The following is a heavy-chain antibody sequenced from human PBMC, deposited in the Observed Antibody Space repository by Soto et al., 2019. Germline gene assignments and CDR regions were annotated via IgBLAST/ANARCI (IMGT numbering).Heavy chain of an antibody. CDR3: AKNRGSGNPYYYDRDV. CDR2: IKSSGAAT. D-gene: IGHD3-10*01. V-gene: IGHV3-23*01. J-gene: IGHJ6*02. CDR1: GFTFSAYA. Sequence: EVQLLESGGGLVQPGGSLRLSCAASGFTFSAYAMSWVRQAPGKGLEWVSAIKSSGAATFYADSVEGRFTISRDDSKNTLYLKMNSLRADDTAVYHCAKNRGSGNPYYYDRDVWGQGTTVTVSS.